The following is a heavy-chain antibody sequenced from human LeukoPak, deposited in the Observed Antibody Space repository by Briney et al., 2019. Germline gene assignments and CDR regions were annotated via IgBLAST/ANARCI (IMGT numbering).Heavy chain of an antibody. V-gene: IGHV3-74*01. CDR1: GFTFSSYW. J-gene: IGHJ4*02. D-gene: IGHD3-22*01. Sequence: GGSLRLSCAASGFTFSSYWMHWVRQAPGKGLVWVSRINSDGSSTSYADSVKGRFTISRDNAKNTLYLQMNSLRAEDTAVYYCARDLTPPNYYDSSGYDYWGQRTLVTVSS. CDR2: INSDGSST. CDR3: ARDLTPPNYYDSSGYDY.